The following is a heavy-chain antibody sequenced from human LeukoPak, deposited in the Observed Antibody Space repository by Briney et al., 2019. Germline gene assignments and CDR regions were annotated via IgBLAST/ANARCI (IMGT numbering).Heavy chain of an antibody. CDR3: AREGGSGSYKRPVDS. CDR1: GGSIDGGDFF. D-gene: IGHD3-10*01. Sequence: SETLSLTCTVSGGSIDGGDFFWTWIRQPPGKDLEWIGYISYAGSTYYNPSLKSRVSISVDASKNQFSLKLSSVTAADTAVYYCAREGGSGSYKRPVDSWGQGTLVTVSS. J-gene: IGHJ4*02. V-gene: IGHV4-30-4*01. CDR2: ISYAGST.